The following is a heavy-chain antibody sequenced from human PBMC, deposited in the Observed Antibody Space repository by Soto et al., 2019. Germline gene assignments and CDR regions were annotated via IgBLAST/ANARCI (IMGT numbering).Heavy chain of an antibody. CDR2: FSHTGCT. CDR1: GSSISDYY. Sequence: SETLSLTCTVSGSSISDYYWSWIRQSPGKGLEWMGYFSHTGCTNYNPSLNSRLTLSANTSKKQLSLRLKSTTAADTAVYYCARGTDWDRGVFDYWGQGTPVTVSS. V-gene: IGHV4-59*13. J-gene: IGHJ4*02. CDR3: ARGTDWDRGVFDY. D-gene: IGHD1-26*01.